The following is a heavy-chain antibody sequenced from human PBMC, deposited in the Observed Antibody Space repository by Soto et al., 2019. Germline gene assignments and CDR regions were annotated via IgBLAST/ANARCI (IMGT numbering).Heavy chain of an antibody. CDR1: GYTFIRYG. V-gene: IGHV1-18*01. Sequence: QVQLAQSANEVKKPGASVRVSCKAAGYTFIRYGIAWVRQAPGQGLEWMGWISPYNDYTVYAQKFQGRVSMTADTSTRTVYMNLRCLKYDDTAVYYCARGGYYDNSWGKLSHYGLDVWGQGTSVSVSS. CDR2: ISPYNDYT. D-gene: IGHD3-16*01. J-gene: IGHJ6*02. CDR3: ARGGYYDNSWGKLSHYGLDV.